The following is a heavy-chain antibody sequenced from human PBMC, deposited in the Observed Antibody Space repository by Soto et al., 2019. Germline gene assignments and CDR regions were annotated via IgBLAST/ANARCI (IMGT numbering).Heavy chain of an antibody. D-gene: IGHD6-13*01. CDR1: GYTFTSYY. V-gene: IGHV1-46*01. CDR3: AKDRGRATAGEYYYYGMDV. CDR2: INPSGGST. Sequence: QVQLVQSGAAVQKSGASVKVSCKASGYTFTSYYIHWVRQAPGQGLDWMGIINPSGGSTDYAQKCQGRVAMTSDASTSTVYMELSSLRSEDTAVYYCAKDRGRATAGEYYYYGMDVWGQGTTVTVSS. J-gene: IGHJ6*02.